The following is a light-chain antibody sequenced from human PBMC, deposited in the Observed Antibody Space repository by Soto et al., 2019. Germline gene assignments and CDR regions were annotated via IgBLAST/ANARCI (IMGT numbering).Light chain of an antibody. J-gene: IGKJ1*01. V-gene: IGKV1-5*03. CDR2: KAS. CDR1: QSISSW. CDR3: QQYSTYWT. Sequence: DIQMTQSSSTLSAFVGDRVTITCRASQSISSWLAWYQQKPGKAPKVLIYKASSLESGVPSRFSGSGSGTEFTLTISSLQPDDVATYYCQQYSTYWTFGQGTKVEIK.